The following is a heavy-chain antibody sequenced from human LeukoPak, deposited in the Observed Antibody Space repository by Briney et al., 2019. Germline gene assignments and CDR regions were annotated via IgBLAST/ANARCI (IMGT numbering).Heavy chain of an antibody. CDR2: IIPIFGTA. CDR1: GGTFSSYA. Sequence: SVKVSCKASGGTFSSYAISWVRQAPGQGLEWMGRIIPIFGTANYAQKFQGRVTITTDESTSTAYMELSSLRSEDTAVYYCARADEARNPLTRKQSYYFDYWGQGTLVTVSS. V-gene: IGHV1-69*05. CDR3: ARADEARNPLTRKQSYYFDY. D-gene: IGHD3-9*01. J-gene: IGHJ4*02.